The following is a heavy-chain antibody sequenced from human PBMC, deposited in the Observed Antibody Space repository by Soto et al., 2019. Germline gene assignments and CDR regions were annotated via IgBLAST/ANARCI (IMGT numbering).Heavy chain of an antibody. CDR3: ASWGFGVVIYYFDY. CDR1: GFTFSSYE. J-gene: IGHJ4*02. CDR2: ISSSGSTI. V-gene: IGHV3-48*03. D-gene: IGHD3-3*01. Sequence: SGGSLRLSCAASGFTFSSYEMNWVRQAPGKGLEWVSYISSSGSTIYYADSVKGRFTISRDNAKNSLYLQMNSLRAEDTAVYYCASWGFGVVIYYFDYWGQGTLVTVSS.